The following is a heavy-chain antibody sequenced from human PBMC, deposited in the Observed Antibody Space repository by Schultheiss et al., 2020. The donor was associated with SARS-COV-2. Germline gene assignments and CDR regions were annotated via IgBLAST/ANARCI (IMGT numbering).Heavy chain of an antibody. CDR3: ARYYDSSGEV. V-gene: IGHV1-2*06. Sequence: ASVKVSCKASGYTFTGYYMHWVRQAPGQGLEWMGRIHPNSGGTNYAQKFQGRVTMTRDTSISTAYMELSRLRSDDTAVYYCARYYDSSGEVWGQGTTVTVSS. D-gene: IGHD3-22*01. J-gene: IGHJ6*02. CDR2: IHPNSGGT. CDR1: GYTFTGYY.